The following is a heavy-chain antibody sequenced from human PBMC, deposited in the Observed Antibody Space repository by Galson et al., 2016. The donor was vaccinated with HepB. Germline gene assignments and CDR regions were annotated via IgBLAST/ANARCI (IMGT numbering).Heavy chain of an antibody. Sequence: SLRLSCAGSGFTFSSYGMHWVRQAPGKGLEYVSVITNNGGRTYYADSVKDRFTISRDDSKNTVYLQMNSLRAEDTAVFYCVKSAISGYCVGGTCQQYWYFDLWGRGTLVTVSS. V-gene: IGHV3-64D*06. J-gene: IGHJ2*01. CDR3: VKSAISGYCVGGTCQQYWYFDL. D-gene: IGHD2-15*01. CDR1: GFTFSSYG. CDR2: ITNNGGRT.